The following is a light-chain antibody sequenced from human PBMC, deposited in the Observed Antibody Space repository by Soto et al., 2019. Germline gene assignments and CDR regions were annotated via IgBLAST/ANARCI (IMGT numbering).Light chain of an antibody. V-gene: IGKV1-39*01. CDR2: AAS. CDR1: QSISVY. J-gene: IGKJ2*01. CDR3: QQSYVSPYT. Sequence: DIPMTQSPSSLSASLGDIVTITCRASQSISVYLNWYQQKPGKAPQLLIYAASYLQTGVPSRFSGSGSGADFTLTISSLQPEDFATYYFQQSYVSPYTFGQGTKLDI.